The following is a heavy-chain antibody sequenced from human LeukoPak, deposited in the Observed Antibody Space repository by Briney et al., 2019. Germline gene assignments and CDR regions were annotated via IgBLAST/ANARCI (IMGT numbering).Heavy chain of an antibody. Sequence: ASVKVSCKASGYTFTSYDINWVRQATGQGLEWMGWMNPNSGNTGYAQKFQGRVTITADESTSTAYMELSSLRSEDTAVYYCARECEKGCSSTSCYTFDYWGQGTLVTVSS. J-gene: IGHJ4*02. D-gene: IGHD2-2*02. CDR1: GYTFTSYD. V-gene: IGHV1-8*03. CDR2: MNPNSGNT. CDR3: ARECEKGCSSTSCYTFDY.